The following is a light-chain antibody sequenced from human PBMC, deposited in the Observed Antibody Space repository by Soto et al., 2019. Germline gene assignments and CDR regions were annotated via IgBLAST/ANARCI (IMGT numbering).Light chain of an antibody. CDR1: SSDVGGYDY. V-gene: IGLV2-14*01. CDR2: DVS. Sequence: QSALTQPASVSGSPGQSITISCTGTSSDVGGYDYVSWYQQHPGKAHKLMIYDVSNRPSGVSNRFSGSKSGNTASLTISGLQAEDEADYYCSSYTSSSTPGFGGGTKLTVL. CDR3: SSYTSSSTPG. J-gene: IGLJ2*01.